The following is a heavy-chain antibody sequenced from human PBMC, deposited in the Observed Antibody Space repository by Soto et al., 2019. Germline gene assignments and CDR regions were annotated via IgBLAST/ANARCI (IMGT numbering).Heavy chain of an antibody. CDR1: GGSISSYY. CDR3: AREGGYCTNGVCYKENWFDP. D-gene: IGHD2-8*01. V-gene: IGHV4-59*01. J-gene: IGHJ5*02. CDR2: IYYSGST. Sequence: SATLSLTCTVSGGSISSYYWSWILQPPGKGLEWIGYIYYSGSTNYNPSLKSRVTISVDTSKNQFSLKLSSVTAADTAVYYCAREGGYCTNGVCYKENWFDPWGQGTLVTVSS.